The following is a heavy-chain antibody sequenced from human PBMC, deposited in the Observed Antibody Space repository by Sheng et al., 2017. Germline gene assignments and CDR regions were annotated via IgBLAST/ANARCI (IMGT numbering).Heavy chain of an antibody. J-gene: IGHJ3*02. Sequence: QVQLVESGGGVVQPGGSLRLSCAASGFTFSSYGMHWVRQAPGKGLEWVAFIRYDGSNKYYADSVKGRFTISRDNSKNTLYLQMNSLRAEDTAVYYCVGGGSGQYDFWSGYYRGRAFDIWGQGTMVTVSS. CDR2: IRYDGSNK. CDR3: VGGGSGQYDFWSGYYRGRAFDI. CDR1: GFTFSSYG. V-gene: IGHV3-30*02. D-gene: IGHD3-3*01.